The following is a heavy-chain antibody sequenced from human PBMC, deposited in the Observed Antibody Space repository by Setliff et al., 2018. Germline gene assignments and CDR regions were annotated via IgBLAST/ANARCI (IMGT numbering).Heavy chain of an antibody. Sequence: PSETLSLTCTVSGGSFSTYYWSWIRQAPGKGLEWIGHVYYSGKAYYNPSLKSRVTMSVDTSKNHVSLKLSSVTAADTAVYYCARAHTWSLPNDNSGYPGWFDPWGQGTLVTVSS. D-gene: IGHD3-22*01. CDR1: GGSFSTYY. CDR3: ARAHTWSLPNDNSGYPGWFDP. J-gene: IGHJ5*02. V-gene: IGHV4-59*08. CDR2: VYYSGKA.